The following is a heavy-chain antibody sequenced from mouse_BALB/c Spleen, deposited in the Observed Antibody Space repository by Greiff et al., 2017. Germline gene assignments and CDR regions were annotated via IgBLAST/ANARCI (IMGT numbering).Heavy chain of an antibody. CDR2: INPSTGYT. J-gene: IGHJ4*01. Sequence: QVQLKESGAELAKPGASVKMSCKASGYTFTSYWMHWVKQRPGQGLEWIGYINPSTGYTEYNQKFKDKATLTADKSSSTAYMQLSSLTSEDSAVYYCARWYYAMDYWGQGTSVTVAS. V-gene: IGHV1-7*01. CDR1: GYTFTSYW. CDR3: ARWYYAMDY.